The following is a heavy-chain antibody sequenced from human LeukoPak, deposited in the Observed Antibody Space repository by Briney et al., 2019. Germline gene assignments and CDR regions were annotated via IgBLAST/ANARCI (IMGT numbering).Heavy chain of an antibody. Sequence: GTSLRLSCAAAGFTLSNYAMHWVRQAPGKVLEWVAVISYDGTNEYYADSVKGRFTISRDNSKNTLYLQMDSLRVEDTAVFYCARSRGATGYYWVDYWGQGTLVSVSS. D-gene: IGHD3-22*01. V-gene: IGHV3-30-3*01. CDR1: GFTLSNYA. CDR2: ISYDGTNE. CDR3: ARSRGATGYYWVDY. J-gene: IGHJ4*02.